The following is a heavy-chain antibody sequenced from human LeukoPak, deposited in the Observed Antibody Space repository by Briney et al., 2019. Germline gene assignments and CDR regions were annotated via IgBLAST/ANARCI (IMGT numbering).Heavy chain of an antibody. CDR1: GFTFSSYG. CDR3: AKGLAYCGGDCYSSYFDY. J-gene: IGHJ4*02. D-gene: IGHD2-21*02. V-gene: IGHV3-30*18. Sequence: SGGSLRLSCAASGFTFSSYGMHWVRQAPGKGLEWVAVISYDGSNKYYADSVKGRSTISRDNSKNTLYLQMNSLRAEDTAVYYCAKGLAYCGGDCYSSYFDYCGQGTLVTVSS. CDR2: ISYDGSNK.